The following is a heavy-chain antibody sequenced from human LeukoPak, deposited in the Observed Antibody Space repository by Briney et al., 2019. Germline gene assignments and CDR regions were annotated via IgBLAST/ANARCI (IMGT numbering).Heavy chain of an antibody. CDR3: ARDRTPYVWGSYDY. Sequence: SVKVSCKASGGTFSSYAISWVRQAPGQGLEWMGGIIPIFGTANYAQKFQGRVTITADESTSTAYMELSSLRSEDTAVYYCARDRTPYVWGSYDYWGQGTLVTVSS. J-gene: IGHJ4*02. CDR1: GGTFSSYA. D-gene: IGHD3-16*01. V-gene: IGHV1-69*13. CDR2: IIPIFGTA.